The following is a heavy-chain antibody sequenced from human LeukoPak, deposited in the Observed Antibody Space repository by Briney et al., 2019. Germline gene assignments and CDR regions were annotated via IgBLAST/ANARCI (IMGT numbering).Heavy chain of an antibody. D-gene: IGHD3-22*01. V-gene: IGHV1-69*01. J-gene: IGHJ6*02. Sequence: SVKVSCKASGGTFSSYAISWVRQAPGQGLEWMGGIIPIFGTANYAQKFQGRVTITADESTSTAYMELSSLRSEDTAVHYCARARHYYDSSGYHYYGMDVWGQGTTVTVSS. CDR1: GGTFSSYA. CDR2: IIPIFGTA. CDR3: ARARHYYDSSGYHYYGMDV.